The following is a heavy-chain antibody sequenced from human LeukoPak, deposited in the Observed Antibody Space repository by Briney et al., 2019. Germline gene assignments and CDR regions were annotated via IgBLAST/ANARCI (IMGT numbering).Heavy chain of an antibody. D-gene: IGHD2-2*01. CDR2: ISSSSSYI. V-gene: IGHV3-21*01. CDR1: GFTFSSYS. CDR3: ARGSCSSTSCYE. Sequence: GGSLRLSCAASGFTFSSYSMNWVRQAPGKGLEWVSSISSSSSYIYYADSVKGRFTISRDNAKNSLYLQMNSLRAEDTAVNYCARGSCSSTSCYEWGQGTLVTVSS. J-gene: IGHJ4*02.